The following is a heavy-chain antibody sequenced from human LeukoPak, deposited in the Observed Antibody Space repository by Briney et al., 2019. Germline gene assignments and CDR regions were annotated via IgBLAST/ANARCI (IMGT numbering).Heavy chain of an antibody. V-gene: IGHV3-30*04. D-gene: IGHD3-22*01. CDR3: AGDIVDGRGDYYGMDV. J-gene: IGHJ6*02. CDR1: GFTFSSYA. Sequence: GGSLRLSCAASGFTFSSYAMHWVRQAPGKGLEWVAVISYDGSNKYYADSVKGRFTISRDNSKNTLYLQMNSLRAEDTAVYYCAGDIVDGRGDYYGMDVWGQGTTVTVSS. CDR2: ISYDGSNK.